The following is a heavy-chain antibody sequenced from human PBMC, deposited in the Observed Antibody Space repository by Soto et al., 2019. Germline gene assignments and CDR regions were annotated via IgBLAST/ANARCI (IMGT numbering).Heavy chain of an antibody. Sequence: ASVKVSCKASGYTFISYSMHWVRQAPGQRLEWMGWIHGGNGDTKYSQNLQGRITITMDTSASTVYMEVSSLRSEDTAVYYCARPKNYADYLDHWGQGTLVTVS. CDR3: ARPKNYADYLDH. D-gene: IGHD1-7*01. CDR1: GYTFISYS. CDR2: IHGGNGDT. V-gene: IGHV1-3*01. J-gene: IGHJ4*02.